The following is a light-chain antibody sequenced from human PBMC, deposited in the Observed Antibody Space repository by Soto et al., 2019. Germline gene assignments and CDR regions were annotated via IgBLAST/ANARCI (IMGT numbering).Light chain of an antibody. Sequence: QAVVTQEPSLTVSPGETVTLTCASNTGAVTGDYYPNWFQQKPGQAKRTLIYRATNRYSWTTARFSGSLMGGKAALTLSAVQPEDEADYYCLLAYGGAYVFGSGTKVTVL. CDR1: TGAVTGDYY. CDR3: LLAYGGAYV. J-gene: IGLJ1*01. V-gene: IGLV7-43*01. CDR2: RAT.